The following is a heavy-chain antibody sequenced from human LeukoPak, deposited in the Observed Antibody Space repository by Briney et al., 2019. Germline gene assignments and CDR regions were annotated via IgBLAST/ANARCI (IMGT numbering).Heavy chain of an antibody. D-gene: IGHD3-10*01. V-gene: IGHV4-4*07. J-gene: IGHJ3*02. CDR1: GGSISSYY. CDR2: IYTSGST. CDR3: ARATVVRGVDDAFDI. Sequence: SETLSLTCTVSGGSISSYYWSWIRQPAGKGLEWIGRIYTSGSTNYNPSLKSRVTMSVDTSKNQFSLKLSSVTAADTAVYYCARATVVRGVDDAFDIWGQGTMVTVSS.